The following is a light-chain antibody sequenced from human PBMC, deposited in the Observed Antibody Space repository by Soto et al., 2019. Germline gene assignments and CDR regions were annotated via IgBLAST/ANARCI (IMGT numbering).Light chain of an antibody. V-gene: IGLV2-14*01. CDR3: SSYTSRSTRV. Sequence: QSVLTQPASVSGSPGQSITISCTGTSSDVGGYNYVSWYQQHPGKAPNLMIYEVSNRPSGVSNRFSGSKSGNTASLTISGLQAEDEADYYCSSYTSRSTRVFGTGTKLTVL. CDR1: SSDVGGYNY. J-gene: IGLJ1*01. CDR2: EVS.